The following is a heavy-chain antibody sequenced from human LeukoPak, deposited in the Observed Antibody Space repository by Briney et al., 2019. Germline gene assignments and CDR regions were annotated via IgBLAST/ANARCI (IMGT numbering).Heavy chain of an antibody. D-gene: IGHD3-9*01. CDR3: ARANDISTGWNYYYGMDV. V-gene: IGHV1-69*06. Sequence: ASVKVSCKASGGTFGSYAISWVRQAPGQGLEWMGGIIPIFGTANYAQKFQGRVTITADKSTSTAYMELSSLRSEDTAVYYCARANDISTGWNYYYGMDVWGKGTTVTVSS. CDR2: IIPIFGTA. CDR1: GGTFGSYA. J-gene: IGHJ6*04.